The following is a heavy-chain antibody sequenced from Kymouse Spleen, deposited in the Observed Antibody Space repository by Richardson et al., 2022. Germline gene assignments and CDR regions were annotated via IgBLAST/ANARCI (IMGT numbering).Heavy chain of an antibody. Sequence: QLQLQESGPGLVKPSETLSLTCTVSGGSISSSSYYWGWIRQPPGKGLEWIGSIYYSGSTYYNPSLKSRVTISVDTSKNQFSLKLSSVTAADTAVYYCARLSYSSSLNFDYWGQGTLVTVSS. V-gene: IGHV4-39*01. D-gene: IGHD6-6*01. J-gene: IGHJ4*02. CDR3: ARLSYSSSLNFDY. CDR2: IYYSGST. CDR1: GGSISSSSYY.